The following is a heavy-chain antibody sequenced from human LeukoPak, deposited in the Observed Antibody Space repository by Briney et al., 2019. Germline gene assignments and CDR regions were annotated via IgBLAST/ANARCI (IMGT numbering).Heavy chain of an antibody. CDR1: GFTFSSYS. CDR3: ARDFDYYDSSGYYEGIDY. D-gene: IGHD3-22*01. CDR2: ISSSSSYI. J-gene: IGHJ4*02. Sequence: PGGSLRLSCAASGFTFSSYSMNWVRQAPGKGLEWVSSISSSSSYIYYADSVKGRFTISRDNAKNSLYLQMNSLRAEDTAVYYCARDFDYYDSSGYYEGIDYWGQGTLVTASS. V-gene: IGHV3-21*01.